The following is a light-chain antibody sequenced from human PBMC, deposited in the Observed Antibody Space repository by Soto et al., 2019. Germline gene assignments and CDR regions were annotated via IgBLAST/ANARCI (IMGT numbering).Light chain of an antibody. J-gene: IGKJ1*01. CDR3: QQYGSSGT. Sequence: EFVWTQSPATLSFSPGERATLSCRASQSVSNNYLAWYQQKPGQAPRLLIYGASNRATGIPDRFSGSGSGTDFTLTISRLEPEDFAVYYCQQYGSSGTFGQGTKVDI. CDR2: GAS. V-gene: IGKV3-20*01. CDR1: QSVSNNY.